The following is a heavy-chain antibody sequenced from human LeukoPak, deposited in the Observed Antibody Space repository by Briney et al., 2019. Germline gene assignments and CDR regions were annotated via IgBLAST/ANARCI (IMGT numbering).Heavy chain of an antibody. CDR3: ARENLVPYCSGGSCYPHNWFDP. CDR1: GFTFSSYG. V-gene: IGHV3-33*01. J-gene: IGHJ5*02. D-gene: IGHD2-15*01. Sequence: GGSLRLSCAASGFTFSSYGMHWVRQAPGKGLEWVAVIWYAGSNKYYADCVKGRFTISRDNSENTLYLQMNSLRAEDTAVYYCARENLVPYCSGGSCYPHNWFDPWGQGTLVTVSS. CDR2: IWYAGSNK.